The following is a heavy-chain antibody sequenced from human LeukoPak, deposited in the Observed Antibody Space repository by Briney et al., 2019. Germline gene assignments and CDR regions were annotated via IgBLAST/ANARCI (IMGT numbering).Heavy chain of an antibody. V-gene: IGHV3-49*04. J-gene: IGHJ4*02. CDR2: IRSEAYGGTP. CDR3: TRDQTPSY. CDR1: GFTFGDYA. Sequence: GGSLRLSCTASGFTFGDYAMTWVRQAPGKGLEWVGFIRSEAYGGTPEYAASVKGRFTISRDDSKSIAYLQMNSLKTEDTAVYYCTRDQTPSYWGQGTLVTVSS.